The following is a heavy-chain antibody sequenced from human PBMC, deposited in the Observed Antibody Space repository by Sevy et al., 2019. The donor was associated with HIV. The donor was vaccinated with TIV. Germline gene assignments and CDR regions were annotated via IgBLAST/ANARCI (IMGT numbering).Heavy chain of an antibody. CDR3: ARDCSSTRCLWGMDV. CDR2: IKVDGSEK. Sequence: GGSLRLSCAASGFTFSRYWMSWVRQAPGKGLEWVANIKVDGSEKYYVDSVKGRFTIYRDNAKNSLYLQMNSLRAEDTAVYYCARDCSSTRCLWGMDVWGQGTTVTVSS. J-gene: IGHJ6*02. CDR1: GFTFSRYW. D-gene: IGHD2-2*01. V-gene: IGHV3-7*03.